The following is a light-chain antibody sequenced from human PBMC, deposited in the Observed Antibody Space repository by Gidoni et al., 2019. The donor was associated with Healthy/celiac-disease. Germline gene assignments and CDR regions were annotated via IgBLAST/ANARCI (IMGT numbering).Light chain of an antibody. V-gene: IGLV4-69*01. CDR2: LNSDGSH. J-gene: IGLJ2*01. CDR3: QTWGTGIVV. Sequence: QLVLTQSPSASAPLGASVKLTCTLSSGHSSYAIAWHQQQPEKGPRYLMKLNSDGSHSKGDGIPDRFSGSSSGAERYLTISSLQSEDEADYYSQTWGTGIVVFGGGTKLTVL. CDR1: SGHSSYA.